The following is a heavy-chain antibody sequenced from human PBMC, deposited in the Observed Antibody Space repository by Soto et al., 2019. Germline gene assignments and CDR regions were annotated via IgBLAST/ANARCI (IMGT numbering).Heavy chain of an antibody. CDR3: ARAHPLYDSSFYYYFFKKNAVFDI. CDR2: ISAYNGNT. CDR1: GYTFTSYG. D-gene: IGHD3-22*01. V-gene: IGHV1-18*01. J-gene: IGHJ3*02. Sequence: ASVKVSCKASGYTFTSYGISWVRQAPGQGLEWMGWISAYNGNTNYAQKLQGRVTMTTDTSTSTAYMELRSLRSDDTAVYYCARAHPLYDSSFYYYFFKKNAVFDIWGQRSMVT.